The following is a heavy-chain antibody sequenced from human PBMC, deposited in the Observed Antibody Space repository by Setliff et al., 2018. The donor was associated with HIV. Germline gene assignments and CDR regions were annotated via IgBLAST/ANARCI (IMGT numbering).Heavy chain of an antibody. CDR1: YSSLTSNNFY. D-gene: IGHD3-10*01. J-gene: IGHJ4*02. Sequence: KSSETLSLTCSVSYSSLTSNNFYWGWIRQPPGRGLEWIGNIYYIGTTYYNSSLKSRVRISVDTSTNQFSLNVTSVTAADTAVYYCARGNYYNMWADPFDYWGQGTLVTVSS. V-gene: IGHV4-39*07. CDR2: IYYIGTT. CDR3: ARGNYYNMWADPFDY.